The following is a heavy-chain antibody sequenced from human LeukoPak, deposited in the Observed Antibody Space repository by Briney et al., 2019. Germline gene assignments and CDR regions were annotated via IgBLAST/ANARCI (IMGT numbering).Heavy chain of an antibody. V-gene: IGHV4-4*02. D-gene: IGHD3-22*01. CDR2: IYHSGGT. J-gene: IGHJ4*02. Sequence: SETLSLTCSVSAGSISSSNWSWVRQPPGKGLEWIGEIYHSGGTNYNPSLKSRVTISVDKSNNQFSLKLSSVTAADTAVYYCAREDSSGYIFDYWGQGIPVTVSS. CDR1: AGSISSSNW. CDR3: AREDSSGYIFDY.